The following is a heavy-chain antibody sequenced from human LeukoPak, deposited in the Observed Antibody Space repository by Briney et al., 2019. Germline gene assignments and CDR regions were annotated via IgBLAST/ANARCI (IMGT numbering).Heavy chain of an antibody. CDR3: ARVLFSKQQLVYNWFDP. D-gene: IGHD6-13*01. J-gene: IGHJ5*02. CDR1: GYTFSSYV. Sequence: ASVKVSCKASGYTFSSYVMHWVRQAPGQRLEWMGWINSGNGNTKYSQKFQGRVTMTTDTSTSTAYMELRSLRSDDTAVYYCARVLFSKQQLVYNWFDPWGQGTLVTVSS. CDR2: INSGNGNT. V-gene: IGHV1-3*01.